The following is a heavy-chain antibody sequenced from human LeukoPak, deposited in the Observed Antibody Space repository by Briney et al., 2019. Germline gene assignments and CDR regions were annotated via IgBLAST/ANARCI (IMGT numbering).Heavy chain of an antibody. Sequence: SETLSLTCTVSGGSISSGDYYWRWIRQPPGKGLEWIGYIYYSGSTYYNPSLKSRVTISVDTSKNQFSLKLSSVTAADTAVYYCARATTVTPNWFDPWGQGTLVTVSS. CDR2: IYYSGST. CDR1: GGSISSGDYY. J-gene: IGHJ5*02. CDR3: ARATTVTPNWFDP. V-gene: IGHV4-30-4*01. D-gene: IGHD4-17*01.